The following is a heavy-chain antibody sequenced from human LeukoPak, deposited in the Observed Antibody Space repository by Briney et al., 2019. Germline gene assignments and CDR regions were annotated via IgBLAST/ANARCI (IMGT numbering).Heavy chain of an antibody. Sequence: GRSLRLSCAASGFTFYDYAMHWVRHAPGKGLEWVSGISWNSGRIGYADSVKGRFTISRDNAKNSLYLQMNSLRAEDTALYYCAKGMSGYSYGYYFDYWGQGTLVTVSS. CDR3: AKGMSGYSYGYYFDY. D-gene: IGHD5-18*01. J-gene: IGHJ4*02. CDR1: GFTFYDYA. CDR2: ISWNSGRI. V-gene: IGHV3-9*01.